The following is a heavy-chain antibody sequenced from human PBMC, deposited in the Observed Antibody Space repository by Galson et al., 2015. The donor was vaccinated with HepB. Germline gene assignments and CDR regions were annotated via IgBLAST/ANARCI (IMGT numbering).Heavy chain of an antibody. CDR3: ARKNSVGSGSYPPFVH. V-gene: IGHV3-33*01. D-gene: IGHD3-10*01. CDR2: IWYDGSNK. CDR1: GFTLSNYG. Sequence: SLRLSCAASGFTLSNYGMDWVRQAPGKGLEWVAVIWYDGSNKYYLDSVKGRFTISRDNSKNTLYLQMNSLRTDDTAVYYCARKNSVGSGSYPPFVHWCQGTLFP. J-gene: IGHJ4*02.